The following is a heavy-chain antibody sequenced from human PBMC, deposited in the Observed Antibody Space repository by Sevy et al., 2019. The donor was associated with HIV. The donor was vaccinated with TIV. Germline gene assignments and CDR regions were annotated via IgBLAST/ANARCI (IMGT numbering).Heavy chain of an antibody. CDR2: IKSQTDGGTS. J-gene: IGHJ4*02. Sequence: GGSLRLSCAASGITFNDAWMHWVRQAPGKGLEWIGRIKSQTDGGTSDYAAPVKDRFTISRDDPKNTLYLHMNSLQSEDTAVYCCWDTNDSSPWDYWGRGTLVTVSS. D-gene: IGHD3-22*01. V-gene: IGHV3-15*01. CDR1: GITFNDAW. CDR3: WDTNDSSPWDY.